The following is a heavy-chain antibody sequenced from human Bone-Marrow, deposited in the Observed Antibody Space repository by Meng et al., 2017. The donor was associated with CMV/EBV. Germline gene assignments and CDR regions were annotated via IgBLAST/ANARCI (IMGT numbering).Heavy chain of an antibody. V-gene: IGHV1-2*02. CDR2: INPSDGAT. J-gene: IGHJ4*02. CDR1: GYAFTGYY. Sequence: SGYAFTGYYIHWVRQAPGQGLEWMGWINPSDGATNYAQKFQGRVTMTRHTPISTAYMELSRLRSDDTAVYYCATHYVWGNYRYLVDGYWGQGTLVTVSS. D-gene: IGHD3-16*02. CDR3: ATHYVWGNYRYLVDGY.